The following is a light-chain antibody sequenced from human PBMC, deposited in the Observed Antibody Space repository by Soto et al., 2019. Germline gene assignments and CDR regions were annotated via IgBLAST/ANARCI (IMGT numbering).Light chain of an antibody. J-gene: IGKJ5*01. CDR1: QSVSIY. CDR3: QQRSNWPSIT. CDR2: DAS. Sequence: EIVLTQSPATLSLSPGERATLSCRASQSVSIYLAWYQQKPGQAPRLLIYDASNRATGIPARFSGSGSGTDFTLTISILEPEDFAVYYCQQRSNWPSITFGQGTRLEIK. V-gene: IGKV3-11*01.